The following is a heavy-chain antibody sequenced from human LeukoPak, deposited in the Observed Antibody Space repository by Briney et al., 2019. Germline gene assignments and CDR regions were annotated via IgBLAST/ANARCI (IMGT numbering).Heavy chain of an antibody. V-gene: IGHV1-2*02. CDR1: GYTFTGYY. CDR2: INPNSGGT. J-gene: IGHJ4*02. CDR3: AREYQIGIYYFDY. Sequence: ASVKVSCKASGYTFTGYYIHWVRQAPGQGLGWMGWINPNSGGTNYAQKFQGRVTMTRDTSISTAYMELSMLRSDDTAVYYFAREYQIGIYYFDYWGQGTLVTVSS. D-gene: IGHD2-2*01.